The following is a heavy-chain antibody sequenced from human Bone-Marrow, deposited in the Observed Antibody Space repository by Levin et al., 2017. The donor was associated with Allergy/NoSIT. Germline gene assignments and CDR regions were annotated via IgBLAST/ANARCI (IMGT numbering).Heavy chain of an antibody. CDR3: AKSGARIAVAGRYYFDS. CDR2: IGNSGGNT. CDR1: GFSFDTYA. J-gene: IGHJ4*02. V-gene: IGHV3-23*01. D-gene: IGHD6-19*01. Sequence: PGGSLRLSCAASGFSFDTYAMNWVRQPPGKGLEWVAGIGNSGGNTYYADSVTGRFTISRDNSRDTVFLQMNNLRVDDTAIYYCAKSGARIAVAGRYYFDSWGRGALVTVAS.